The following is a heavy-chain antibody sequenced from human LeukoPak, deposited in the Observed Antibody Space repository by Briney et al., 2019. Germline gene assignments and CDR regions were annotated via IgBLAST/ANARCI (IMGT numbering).Heavy chain of an antibody. Sequence: SVKVSCKASGGTFSSYAISWVRQAPGQGLELMGGIIPIFATANFAQKFQGRVTITADESTSTAYMELSSLRSEDTAVYYCASPNSGYSYGDDAFDIWGQGTMVTVSS. CDR3: ASPNSGYSYGDDAFDI. D-gene: IGHD5-18*01. J-gene: IGHJ3*02. CDR1: GGTFSSYA. V-gene: IGHV1-69*13. CDR2: IIPIFATA.